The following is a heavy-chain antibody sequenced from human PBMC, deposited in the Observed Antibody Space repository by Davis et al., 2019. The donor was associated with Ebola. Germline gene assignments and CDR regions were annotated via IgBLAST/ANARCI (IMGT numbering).Heavy chain of an antibody. Sequence: MPSETLSLTCSLSVGSINSSDYYCGWIRQPPGKGLEWIGEINHSGGTNYNPSLKSRVTISVDTSKNQFTLTLKYVTAADTAVYYCTRGWGMDVWGQGATVTVSS. D-gene: IGHD6-13*01. CDR1: VGSINSSDYY. J-gene: IGHJ6*02. CDR3: TRGWGMDV. V-gene: IGHV4-39*06. CDR2: INHSGGT.